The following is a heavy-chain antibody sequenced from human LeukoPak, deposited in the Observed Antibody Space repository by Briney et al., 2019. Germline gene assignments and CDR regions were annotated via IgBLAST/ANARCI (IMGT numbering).Heavy chain of an antibody. Sequence: GGSLRLSCVASGFTFTSYGMHWVRQAPGKGLEWVALIRHNGNDKYYAETVKGRFTVSRDNAKNSLYLQMNSLRAEDTAVYYCAAYYYDILTGYYVDYWGQGTLVTVSS. J-gene: IGHJ4*02. V-gene: IGHV3-30*02. CDR1: GFTFTSYG. CDR2: IRHNGNDK. D-gene: IGHD3-9*01. CDR3: AAYYYDILTGYYVDY.